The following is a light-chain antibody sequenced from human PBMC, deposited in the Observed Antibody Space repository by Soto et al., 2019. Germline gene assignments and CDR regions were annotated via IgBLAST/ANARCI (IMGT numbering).Light chain of an antibody. Sequence: VPITHSRSSMPAKVGDRATITCRASQSIDSWLAWYQQKPGKAPKFLMYKASNLESGVPSRFSGSGSETEFTLTISSLQPDDFAIYYCQHYKSYPWTFGQGAKVDI. V-gene: IGKV1-5*03. J-gene: IGKJ1*01. CDR1: QSIDSW. CDR2: KAS. CDR3: QHYKSYPWT.